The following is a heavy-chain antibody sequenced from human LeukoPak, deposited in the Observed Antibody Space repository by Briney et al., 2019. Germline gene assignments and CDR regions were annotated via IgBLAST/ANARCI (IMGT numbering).Heavy chain of an antibody. V-gene: IGHV3-20*04. CDR2: IYYNGGST. D-gene: IGHD3-10*01. CDR1: GFTFSSYG. J-gene: IGHJ4*02. Sequence: PGGSLSLFCAASGFTFSSYGMSWVRQAPGKGLECGCAIYYNGGSTGYADSLKGRITISRHNAKNSLYLHMNSQRAEDTALYYCASSYGSGEDGDYWGQGTLVTVSS. CDR3: ASSYGSGEDGDY.